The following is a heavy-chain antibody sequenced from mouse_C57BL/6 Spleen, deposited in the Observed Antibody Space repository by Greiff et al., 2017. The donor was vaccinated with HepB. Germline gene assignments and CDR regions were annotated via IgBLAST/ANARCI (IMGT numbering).Heavy chain of an antibody. J-gene: IGHJ4*01. CDR1: GYTFTSYW. CDR3: ARGSDGYYDAIDY. CDR2: IDPSDSYT. Sequence: VQLQQPGAELVRPGTSVKLSCKASGYTFTSYWMHWVKQRPGQGLEWIGVIDPSDSYTNYNQKFKGKATLTVDTSSSTAYMQLSSLTSEDSAVYYCARGSDGYYDAIDYWGQGTSVTVSS. D-gene: IGHD2-3*01. V-gene: IGHV1-59*01.